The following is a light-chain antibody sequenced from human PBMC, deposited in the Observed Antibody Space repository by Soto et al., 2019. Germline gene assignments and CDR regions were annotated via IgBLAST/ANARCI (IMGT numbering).Light chain of an antibody. CDR3: QHRSNWPPMYT. V-gene: IGKV3-11*01. CDR1: QSVGGF. J-gene: IGKJ2*01. Sequence: EIVLTQSPATLSSSPGERATLSCRASQSVGGFLAWYQQKSGQAPRLLIYDTSKRATGIPARFSGSGSGTDFTLTISSLEPEDFAIYHCQHRSNWPPMYTFGQGTKLEIK. CDR2: DTS.